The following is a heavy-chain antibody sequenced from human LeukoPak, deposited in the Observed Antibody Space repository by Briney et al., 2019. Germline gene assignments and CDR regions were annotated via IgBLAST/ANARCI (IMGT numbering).Heavy chain of an antibody. Sequence: SETLSLTCTVSGGSISSYYWSWIRQPAGKGLEWIGRIYTSGSTNYNPSLKSRVTMSVDTSKNQFSLKLSSVTAADTAVYYCVCSSGYYDESYYFDYWGQGTLVTVSS. J-gene: IGHJ4*02. D-gene: IGHD3-22*01. CDR2: IYTSGST. V-gene: IGHV4-4*07. CDR3: VCSSGYYDESYYFDY. CDR1: GGSISSYY.